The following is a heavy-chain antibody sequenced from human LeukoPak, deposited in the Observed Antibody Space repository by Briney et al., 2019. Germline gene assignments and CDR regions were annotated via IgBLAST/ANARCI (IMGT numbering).Heavy chain of an antibody. D-gene: IGHD4/OR15-4a*01. CDR3: AREVGAVPGANHYYYYGMDV. J-gene: IGHJ6*02. CDR1: EFTFSSYS. CDR2: ISSSGSYI. Sequence: GGSLRLSCAASEFTFSSYSMNWVRQAPGKGLEWVSSISSSGSYIYCADSVKGRFTISRDNAKNSLYLQMSSLRAEDTAVYYCAREVGAVPGANHYYYYGMDVWGQGTTVTVSS. V-gene: IGHV3-21*01.